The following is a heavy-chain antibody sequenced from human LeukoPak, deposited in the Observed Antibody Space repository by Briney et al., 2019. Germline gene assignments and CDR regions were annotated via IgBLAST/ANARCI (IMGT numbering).Heavy chain of an antibody. CDR1: GYSFTNYW. V-gene: IGHV5-51*01. J-gene: IGHJ4*02. CDR3: ARQNAEVSYFDF. Sequence: GESLKISCKGSGYSFTNYWIGWVRLMPDKGLEWMGIIYPGDSDTRYSPSFQGQVTISVDKSISTAYLQWSSLKASDTAIYYCARQNAEVSYFDFWGQGTLVTVSS. D-gene: IGHD1-1*01. CDR2: IYPGDSDT.